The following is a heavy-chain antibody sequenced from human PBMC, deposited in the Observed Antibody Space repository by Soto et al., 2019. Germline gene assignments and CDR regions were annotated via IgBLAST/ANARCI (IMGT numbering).Heavy chain of an antibody. D-gene: IGHD5-18*01. J-gene: IGHJ4*02. V-gene: IGHV5-51*01. CDR3: ARHPPPPFNFGYGDF. Sequence: GESLKISCKASGYGFSNFWIGWVRHMPGKGLEWLAMVYPGDSDTRYSPSFQGQVTISADTTTTTAYLQWSSPRASDTAIYYCARHPPPPFNFGYGDFWGQGTLVTVSS. CDR1: GYGFSNFW. CDR2: VYPGDSDT.